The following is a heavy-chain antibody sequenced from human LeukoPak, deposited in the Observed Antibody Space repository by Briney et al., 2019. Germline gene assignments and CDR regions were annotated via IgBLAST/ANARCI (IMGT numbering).Heavy chain of an antibody. D-gene: IGHD1-26*01. Sequence: PGGSLRLSCAASGFTFSSYAMHWVRQAPGKGLEWVAVISYDGSNKYYADPVKGRFTISRDNSKNTLYLQMNSLRAEDTAVYYCARGQWELLLVDYWGQGTLVTVSS. CDR3: ARGQWELLLVDY. J-gene: IGHJ4*02. CDR1: GFTFSSYA. V-gene: IGHV3-30*04. CDR2: ISYDGSNK.